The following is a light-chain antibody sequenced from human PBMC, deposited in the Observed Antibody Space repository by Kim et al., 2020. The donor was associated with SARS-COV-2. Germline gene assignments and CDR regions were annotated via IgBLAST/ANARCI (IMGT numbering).Light chain of an antibody. Sequence: QSVLTQPPSASATPGQRVTISCSGGDLNIGQNFVFWYQHFPGTAPKLLIYRDNERPSAVPDRFSGSKSGTSASLAISGLRSDDEADYYCASWDDTLSGPVFGGGTQLTVL. CDR2: RDN. CDR1: DLNIGQNF. J-gene: IGLJ3*02. V-gene: IGLV1-47*01. CDR3: ASWDDTLSGPV.